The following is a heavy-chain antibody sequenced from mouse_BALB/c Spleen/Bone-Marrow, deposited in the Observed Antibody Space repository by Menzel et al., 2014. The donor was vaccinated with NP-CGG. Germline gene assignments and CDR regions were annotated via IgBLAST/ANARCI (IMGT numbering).Heavy chain of an antibody. J-gene: IGHJ2*01. V-gene: IGHV1-7*01. CDR3: ARSGGYDGFSY. CDR1: GYTFTSYW. CDR2: INPSTGYT. D-gene: IGHD2-2*01. Sequence: QVQIQQSGAELAKPGASVKMSCKASGYTFTSYWMHWVKQRPGQGLEWIGYINPSTGYTEYNQKFKDKATLTADKSSSTAYTQLSSLTSEDSAVYYYARSGGYDGFSYWGQGTTLTVSS.